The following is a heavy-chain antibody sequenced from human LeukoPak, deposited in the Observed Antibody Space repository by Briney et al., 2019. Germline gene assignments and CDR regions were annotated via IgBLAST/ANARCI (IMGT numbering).Heavy chain of an antibody. CDR2: TYYRSKWYN. CDR3: ARAPPYGSGRGFDY. D-gene: IGHD3-10*01. Sequence: SQTLSLTCALSGDIFSSNSAAWNWIRQSPSRGLEWLGRTYYRSKWYNDYAVSVKSRITINPDPSKNQFSLQLNSVTPEDTAVYYCARAPPYGSGRGFDYWGQGTLVTVSS. V-gene: IGHV6-1*01. J-gene: IGHJ4*02. CDR1: GDIFSSNSAA.